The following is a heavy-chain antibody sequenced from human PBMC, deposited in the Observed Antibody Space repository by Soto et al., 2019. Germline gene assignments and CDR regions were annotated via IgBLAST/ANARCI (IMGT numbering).Heavy chain of an antibody. CDR3: ARDQDHDFWSGYRRAYYYGMDV. Sequence: QVQLVETGGGVVQPGRSLRLSCAASGFTFSSYAMHWVRQAPGKGLEWVAVISYDGSNKYYADCVKGRFTISKDNSENTLYLQMNNLRAKDTAVYYGARDQDHDFWSGYRRAYYYGMDVWGQGTTVTVSS. D-gene: IGHD3-3*01. CDR1: GFTFSSYA. CDR2: ISYDGSNK. J-gene: IGHJ6*02. V-gene: IGHV3-30-3*01.